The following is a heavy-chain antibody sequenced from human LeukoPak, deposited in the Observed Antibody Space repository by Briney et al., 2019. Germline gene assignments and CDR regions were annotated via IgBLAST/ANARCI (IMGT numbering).Heavy chain of an antibody. Sequence: GGSLRLSCAASGFTFSSYSMNWVRQAPGKGLEWVSSISSSSSYIYYADSVKGRFTISRDNAKNSLYLQMNSLRAEDTAVYYCARHSIAAAGTLDYWGQGTLVTVSS. CDR1: GFTFSSYS. D-gene: IGHD6-13*01. CDR2: ISSSSSYI. CDR3: ARHSIAAAGTLDY. J-gene: IGHJ4*02. V-gene: IGHV3-21*01.